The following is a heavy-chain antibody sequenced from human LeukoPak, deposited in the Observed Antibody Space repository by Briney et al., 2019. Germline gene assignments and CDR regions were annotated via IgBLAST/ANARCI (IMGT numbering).Heavy chain of an antibody. CDR3: ADGGAFVEY. V-gene: IGHV3-48*03. D-gene: IGHD3-10*01. CDR2: ISGGGGSV. Sequence: GGSLRLSCAASGFTFSNYEMNWVRRAPGKGLEWVSCISGGGGSVYYADSVKGRFTISRDNSKSSLYLQMSSLRAEDTAVYYCADGGAFVEYWGQGTLVSVSS. CDR1: GFTFSNYE. J-gene: IGHJ4*02.